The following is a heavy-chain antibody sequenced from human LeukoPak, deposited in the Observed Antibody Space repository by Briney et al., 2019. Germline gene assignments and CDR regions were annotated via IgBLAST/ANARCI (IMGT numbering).Heavy chain of an antibody. V-gene: IGHV4-59*08. J-gene: IGHJ5*02. CDR1: GGSISSYY. Sequence: SETLSLTCTVSGGSISSYYWSWIRQPPGKGLEWIGYIYYSGSTYYNPSLKSRVTISVDTSKNQFSLKLSSVTAADTAVYYCARNIVVVPAALWFDPWGQGTLVTVSS. CDR2: IYYSGST. CDR3: ARNIVVVPAALWFDP. D-gene: IGHD2-2*01.